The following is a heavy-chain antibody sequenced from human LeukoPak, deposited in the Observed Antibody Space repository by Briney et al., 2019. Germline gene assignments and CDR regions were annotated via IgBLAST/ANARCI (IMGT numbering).Heavy chain of an antibody. J-gene: IGHJ3*01. CDR3: AKRDNNDYYTGLHVFDV. D-gene: IGHD3-22*01. CDR1: GFSFSSYA. V-gene: IGHV3-23*01. Sequence: PGGPLRLSCAASGFSFSSYAMTWVRQAPGKGLEWVSGISGTGDTTYYADSVKGRFTISRDNSRNTVDLQMNSLRADDTAVYYCAKRDNNDYYTGLHVFDVWGQGTMVTV. CDR2: ISGTGDTT.